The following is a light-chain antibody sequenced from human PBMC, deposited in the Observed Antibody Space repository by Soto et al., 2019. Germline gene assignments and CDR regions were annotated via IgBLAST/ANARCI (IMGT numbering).Light chain of an antibody. J-gene: IGKJ1*01. V-gene: IGKV3-20*01. CDR2: GAS. CDR1: QSVSSSY. Sequence: EIVLTQSPGTLSLSPGERATLSCRASQSVSSSYLAWYQQKPGQAPRLLIYGASSRATGIPDRFSGSGSGTDFTLTISRREPEDFALYYCQQYGSSPQTFGQGTQVEIK. CDR3: QQYGSSPQT.